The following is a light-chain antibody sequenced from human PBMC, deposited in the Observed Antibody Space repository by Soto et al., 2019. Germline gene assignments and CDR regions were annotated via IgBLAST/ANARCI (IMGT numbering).Light chain of an antibody. Sequence: QSALTQPASVSGSPGQSITISCSGTSSDIGAYEHVAWFQQFPGKTPKLIIYSVSNRPSGVSYRFSGSKSGKTASLTISGLQAEDEADYYCISYTVSRSYVFGTGTKVTVL. CDR1: SSDIGAYEH. V-gene: IGLV2-14*01. J-gene: IGLJ1*01. CDR2: SVS. CDR3: ISYTVSRSYV.